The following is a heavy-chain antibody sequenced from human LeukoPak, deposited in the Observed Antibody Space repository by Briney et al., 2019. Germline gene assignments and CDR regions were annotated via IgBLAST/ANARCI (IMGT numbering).Heavy chain of an antibody. CDR3: ARHIVVVPAALN. CDR1: GGSISSSSYY. Sequence: SETLSLTCTVSGGSISSSSYYWGWIRQPPGKGLEWIGSIYYSGSTYYNPSLKSRVTISVDTSKNQFSLKLSSVTAADTAVHYCARHIVVVPAALNWGQGTLVTVSS. D-gene: IGHD2-2*01. V-gene: IGHV4-39*01. J-gene: IGHJ1*01. CDR2: IYYSGST.